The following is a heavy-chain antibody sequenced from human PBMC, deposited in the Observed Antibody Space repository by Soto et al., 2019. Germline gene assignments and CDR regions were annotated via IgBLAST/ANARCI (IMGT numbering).Heavy chain of an antibody. CDR2: IYWDDGK. V-gene: IGHV2-5*02. CDR1: GFSLRTSGVG. Sequence: QITLKESGPTLVKPTQTLTLTCTFSGFSLRTSGVGVGWIRQPTGKALEWLALIYWDDGKRYSPSLKSRLTITKDTSKNQVVLRMTNMDPVDTATYYCAHLTTGGFYFDYWGQGTLVTVSS. D-gene: IGHD4-17*01. J-gene: IGHJ4*02. CDR3: AHLTTGGFYFDY.